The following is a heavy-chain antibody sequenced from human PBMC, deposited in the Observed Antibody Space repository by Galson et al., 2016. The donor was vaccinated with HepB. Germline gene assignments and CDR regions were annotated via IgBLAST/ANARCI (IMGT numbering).Heavy chain of an antibody. CDR3: ARFGGSLGMDV. Sequence: SLRLSCAASGFTFDDYAMHWVRQAPGKGLEWVSLISWDGGSTYYADSVKGRFTISRDNSKNSLYLQMNSLTAEDTAVYYCARFGGSLGMDVWGQGTTVTVSS. D-gene: IGHD2-15*01. J-gene: IGHJ6*02. V-gene: IGHV3-43D*03. CDR2: ISWDGGST. CDR1: GFTFDDYA.